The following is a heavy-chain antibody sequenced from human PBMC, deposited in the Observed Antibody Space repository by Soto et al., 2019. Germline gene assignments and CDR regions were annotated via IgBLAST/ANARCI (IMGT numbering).Heavy chain of an antibody. D-gene: IGHD3-22*01. CDR2: INPSGGIT. V-gene: IGHV1-46*01. CDR1: GYTFTSYY. J-gene: IGHJ5*02. CDR3: AREPTYYYDSSGYRNWFDP. Sequence: ASVKVSCKASGYTFTSYYMHWVRQAPGQGLEWMGIINPSGGITSYAQKFQGRVTMTRDTSTSTVYMELSSLRSEDTAVYYCAREPTYYYDSSGYRNWFDPWGQGTLVTVSS.